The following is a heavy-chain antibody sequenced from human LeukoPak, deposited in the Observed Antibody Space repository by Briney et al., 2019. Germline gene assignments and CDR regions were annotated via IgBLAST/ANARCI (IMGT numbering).Heavy chain of an antibody. CDR3: TRGGSGSYYNVLVYYYYGMDV. CDR2: LRSKAYGGTT. J-gene: IGHJ6*04. CDR1: GFTFGDYA. D-gene: IGHD3-10*01. Sequence: PGGSLRLSCTASGFTFGDYAMSWVRQAPGKGLEGVGFLRSKAYGGTTEYAASVKGRLTISRDDSKSIAYLQMNNLKTEETAVYYCTRGGSGSYYNVLVYYYYGMDVWGKGTTVTVSS. V-gene: IGHV3-49*04.